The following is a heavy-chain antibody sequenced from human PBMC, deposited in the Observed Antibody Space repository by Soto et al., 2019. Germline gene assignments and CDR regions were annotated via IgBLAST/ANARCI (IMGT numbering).Heavy chain of an antibody. V-gene: IGHV3-48*03. J-gene: IGHJ4*02. Sequence: GGSLRLSCAASGFTFSSYEMNWVRQAPGKGLEWVSYISSSGSTIYYADSVKGRFAISRDNAKNSLYLQMNSLRAEDTAVYYCAEGGSGSYSYWGQGTLVTVSS. CDR2: ISSSGSTI. D-gene: IGHD3-10*01. CDR3: AEGGSGSYSY. CDR1: GFTFSSYE.